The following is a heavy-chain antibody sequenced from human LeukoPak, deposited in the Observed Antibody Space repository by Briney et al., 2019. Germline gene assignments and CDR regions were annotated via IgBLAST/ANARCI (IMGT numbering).Heavy chain of an antibody. V-gene: IGHV4-4*02. CDR2: IFHSGST. J-gene: IGHJ4*02. D-gene: IGHD6-6*01. Sequence: SGTLTLSCAVSGDTISSTNRWSWLRQPPGKGLEWIGEIFHSGSTNYNPSLTSRVTISVDKSKNQFSLKMSSVTAADTAVYYCASVQSSSSDYWGE. CDR1: GDTISSTNR. CDR3: ASVQSSSSDY.